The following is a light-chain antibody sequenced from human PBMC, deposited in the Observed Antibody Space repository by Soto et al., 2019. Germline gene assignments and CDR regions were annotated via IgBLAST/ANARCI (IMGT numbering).Light chain of an antibody. V-gene: IGKV1-5*02. J-gene: IGKJ1*01. CDR1: QSVSTR. Sequence: IQRTQSPSSLSASVGDRVTIIRRASQSVSTRLAWYQQKPGEAPKVLIYDASSWAGGVPSRFTGSGSGTEFTLTINSLQPDDFATYYCQQYSVYWTFGQGTKVDI. CDR3: QQYSVYWT. CDR2: DAS.